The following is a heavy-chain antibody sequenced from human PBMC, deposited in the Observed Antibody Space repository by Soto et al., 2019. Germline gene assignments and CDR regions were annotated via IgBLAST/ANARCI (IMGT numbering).Heavy chain of an antibody. D-gene: IGHD1-26*01. J-gene: IGHJ4*02. V-gene: IGHV3-15*01. CDR1: GFTFSNAW. CDR3: TTVIAPTTLFDY. Sequence: EVQLVESGGGLVKPGGSLRLSCAASGFTFSNAWMSWVSQAPGKGLEWVGRIKSKTDGGTTDYAAPVKGRFTISRDDSKNTLYLQMNSLKTEDTAVYYCTTVIAPTTLFDYWGQGTLVTVSS. CDR2: IKSKTDGGTT.